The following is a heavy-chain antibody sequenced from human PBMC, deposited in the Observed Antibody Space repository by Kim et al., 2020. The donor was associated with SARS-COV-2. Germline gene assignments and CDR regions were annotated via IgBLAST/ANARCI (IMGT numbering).Heavy chain of an antibody. J-gene: IGHJ4*02. Sequence: ASVKVSCKASGYTFTSYAMHWVRQAPGQRLEWMGWINAGNGNTKYSQKFQGRVTITRDTSASTAYMELSSLRSEDTAVYYCLVRWLVRHELFDYWGQGTLVTVSS. V-gene: IGHV1-3*01. CDR2: INAGNGNT. CDR3: LVRWLVRHELFDY. D-gene: IGHD6-19*01. CDR1: GYTFTSYA.